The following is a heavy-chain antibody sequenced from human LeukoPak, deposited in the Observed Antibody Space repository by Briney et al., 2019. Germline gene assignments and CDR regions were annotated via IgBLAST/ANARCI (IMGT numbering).Heavy chain of an antibody. CDR2: IYHSGST. CDR1: GGSISSGGYS. J-gene: IGHJ4*02. Sequence: PSETLSLTCAVSGGSISSGGYSWSWIRQPPGKGLEWIGYIYHSGSTYYNPSPKSRVTISVDRSKNQFSLKLSSVTAADTAVYYCARAGLLATPNYFDYWGQGTLVTVSS. V-gene: IGHV4-30-2*01. D-gene: IGHD3-22*01. CDR3: ARAGLLATPNYFDY.